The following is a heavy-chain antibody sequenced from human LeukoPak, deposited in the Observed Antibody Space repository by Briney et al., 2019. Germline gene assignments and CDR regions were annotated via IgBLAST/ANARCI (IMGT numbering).Heavy chain of an antibody. CDR3: ARGDFCSKSNCCLRPMEV. CDR2: IYYSGST. Sequence: SETLSLTCTVSGGSISDYYWNCIRQPPGKGLEWIGYIYYSGSTTYNPSLKSRVTMSVDTAKNQFSLKLRSVTAADTAVYFCARGDFCSKSNCCLRPMEVWGKGTTVTVSS. J-gene: IGHJ6*03. CDR1: GGSISDYY. V-gene: IGHV4-59*01. D-gene: IGHD3-3*01.